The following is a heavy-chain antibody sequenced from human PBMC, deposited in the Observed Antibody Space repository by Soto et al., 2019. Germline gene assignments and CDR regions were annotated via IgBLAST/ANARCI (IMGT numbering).Heavy chain of an antibody. CDR1: GRSISSGGYY. V-gene: IGHV4-31*03. CDR2: IYYSGRT. CDR3: ASIPYYDSSGYYPY. J-gene: IGHJ4*02. Sequence: QVQLQESGPGLVKPSQTLSLTCTVSGRSISSGGYYWSWIRQHPGKSLEWIGYIYYSGRTYNNPSLKSRVTISVDTSKNQFSLKLSSVPAADTAVYYCASIPYYDSSGYYPYWGQGTLVTVSS. D-gene: IGHD3-22*01.